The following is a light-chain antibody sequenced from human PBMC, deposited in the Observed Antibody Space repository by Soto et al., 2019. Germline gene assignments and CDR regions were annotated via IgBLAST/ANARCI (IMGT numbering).Light chain of an antibody. CDR1: SGHSSYA. Sequence: QSVLTQSPSASASLGASVKLTCTLSSGHSSYAIAWHQQQPEKGPRYLMKLNSDGSHSKGDGIPDPFSGSSSGAERYRTISSLQSEDEADYYCQTWGTGPWVFGGGTKLTVL. CDR3: QTWGTGPWV. V-gene: IGLV4-69*01. CDR2: LNSDGSH. J-gene: IGLJ3*02.